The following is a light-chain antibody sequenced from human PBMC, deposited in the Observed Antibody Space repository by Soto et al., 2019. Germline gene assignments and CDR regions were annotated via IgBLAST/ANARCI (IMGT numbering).Light chain of an antibody. CDR2: GAA. J-gene: IGKJ1*01. CDR1: QRVSSGY. V-gene: IGKV3-20*01. CDR3: QHYGSSLWT. Sequence: VFTQSPVTLSLSPGARATLPCRASQRVSSGYLAWYQQRPGQAPRLLIYGAASRATGIPDRFSGSVSGTDFTLTISRLEPDDFAVYYCQHYGSSLWTFGQGTKVDIK.